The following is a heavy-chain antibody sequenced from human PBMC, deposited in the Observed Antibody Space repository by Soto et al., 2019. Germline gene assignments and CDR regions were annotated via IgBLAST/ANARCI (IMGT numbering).Heavy chain of an antibody. V-gene: IGHV1-69*01. CDR1: GGTFSSLG. CDR3: GTRGTQGRWMALADY. J-gene: IGHJ4*02. Sequence: QVQLVQSGAEVNRPGSSVKVSCEASGGTFSSLGFTWVRQAPGQGLEWMVGIIPISGRTTFAPKFLGRVTITANESTRTTYMKLTALTSYDTPIYDWGTRGTQGRWMALADYWGQGPVVTVSS. D-gene: IGHD3-10*01. CDR2: IIPISGRT.